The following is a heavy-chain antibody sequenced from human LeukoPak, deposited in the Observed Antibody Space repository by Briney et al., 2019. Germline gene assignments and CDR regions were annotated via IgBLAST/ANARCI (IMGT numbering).Heavy chain of an antibody. J-gene: IGHJ3*02. CDR2: IHYSGNT. D-gene: IGHD2-15*01. CDR1: GGSISSGGYY. CDR3: ARRYCSGGSCRDAFDI. Sequence: SQTLSLTCTVSGGSISSGGYYWSWIRQHPGKGLEWIGYIHYSGNTYYNPSLKSRVTISVDTSENQFYLKVNSVTAADTAVYYCARRYCSGGSCRDAFDIWGQGTMVTVSS. V-gene: IGHV4-31*03.